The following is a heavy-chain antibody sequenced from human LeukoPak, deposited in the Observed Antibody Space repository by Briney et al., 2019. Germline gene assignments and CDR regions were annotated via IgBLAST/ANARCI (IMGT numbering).Heavy chain of an antibody. CDR1: GFTFSSYA. J-gene: IGHJ4*02. Sequence: GGSLRLSCAASGFTFSSYAMSWVRQAPGKGLEWVSAISGSGGSTYYAESVKGRFTISRDNSKNTLFLQMNSLRAEDTAVYYCARVGNYYDSHLDYWGQGTLVTVSS. CDR3: ARVGNYYDSHLDY. CDR2: ISGSGGST. D-gene: IGHD1-26*01. V-gene: IGHV3-23*01.